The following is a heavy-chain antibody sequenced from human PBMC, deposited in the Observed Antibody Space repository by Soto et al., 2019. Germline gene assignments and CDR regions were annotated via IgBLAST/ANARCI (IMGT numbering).Heavy chain of an antibody. J-gene: IGHJ1*01. V-gene: IGHV3-30*18. CDR1: GFTFSSYG. CDR2: ISYDGSNK. D-gene: IGHD2-15*01. CDR3: AKGIVVVVAATDIAEYFQH. Sequence: GGSLRLSCAASGFTFSSYGMHWVRQAPGKGLEWVAVISYDGSNKYYADSVKGRFTISRDNSKNTLYLQMNSLRAEDTAVYYCAKGIVVVVAATDIAEYFQHWGQGTLVTVSS.